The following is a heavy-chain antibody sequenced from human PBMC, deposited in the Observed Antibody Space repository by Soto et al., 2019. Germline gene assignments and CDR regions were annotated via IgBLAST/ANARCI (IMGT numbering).Heavy chain of an antibody. CDR2: INHSGST. Sequence: LSLTCAVYGGSFXGYYWTWIRQPPGTGLEWIGEINHSGSTNYNPSLKSRVTISVDTSKNQFSLKLTSVTAADTAVYYCARDKNPGLFDYWGKGPLVTVSS. V-gene: IGHV4-34*01. J-gene: IGHJ4*02. CDR3: ARDKNPGLFDY. CDR1: GGSFXGYY.